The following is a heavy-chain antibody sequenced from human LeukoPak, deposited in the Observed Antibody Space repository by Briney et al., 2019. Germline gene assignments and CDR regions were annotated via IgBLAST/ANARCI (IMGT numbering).Heavy chain of an antibody. Sequence: SETLSLTCAVYGGSFSGYYWSWIRQPPGKGLEWIGEIIHSGSTNYNPSLKSRVTISVDTSKNQFSLKLSSVTAAGTAVYYCARRKPIVVVPAAISRHWFDPWGQGTLVTVSS. CDR1: GGSFSGYY. D-gene: IGHD2-2*02. J-gene: IGHJ5*02. V-gene: IGHV4-34*12. CDR3: ARRKPIVVVPAAISRHWFDP. CDR2: IIHSGST.